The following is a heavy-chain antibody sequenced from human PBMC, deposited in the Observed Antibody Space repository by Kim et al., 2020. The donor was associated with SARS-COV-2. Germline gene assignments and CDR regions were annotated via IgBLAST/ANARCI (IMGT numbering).Heavy chain of an antibody. D-gene: IGHD3-10*01. Sequence: GGSLRLSCAASGFTFSSHAMNWVRQAPGKGLEWVAVISHDGSNKHYADSVKGRFTISRDNSKNTVSLQMNSLRAEDTAVYYCAKSWASERGLFQHWGQGTLVTVSS. CDR2: ISHDGSNK. V-gene: IGHV3-30-3*01. CDR1: GFTFSSHA. CDR3: AKSWASERGLFQH. J-gene: IGHJ1*01.